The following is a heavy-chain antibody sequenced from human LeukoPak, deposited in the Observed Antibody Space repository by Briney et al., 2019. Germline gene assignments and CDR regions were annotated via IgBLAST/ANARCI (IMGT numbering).Heavy chain of an antibody. CDR1: GDSVSNKIAA. J-gene: IGHJ5*02. CDR3: ASGWALS. V-gene: IGHV6-1*01. CDR2: TYYRSEWHT. Sequence: SQTLSLTCAVSGDSVSNKIAAWNWTRQSPSRGLEWLGRTYYRSEWHTDYALSVKGRITINADTSKNQFSLQLCYGTPEDTAVYYCASGWALSWGQGTLVTVSS. D-gene: IGHD1-26*01.